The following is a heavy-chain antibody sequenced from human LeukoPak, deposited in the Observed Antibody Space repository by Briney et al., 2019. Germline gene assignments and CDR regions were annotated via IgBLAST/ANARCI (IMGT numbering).Heavy chain of an antibody. J-gene: IGHJ4*02. V-gene: IGHV3-30-3*01. Sequence: GGSLRLSCAASGFTFSHFAIHWVRQAPGKGLEWVSIISFDGNNEYYADSVKGRFTISRDNSKNTLYLQMNSLRAEGTAVYYCAKVLAHGGSLLWDYWGQGTLVTVSS. CDR1: GFTFSHFA. CDR2: ISFDGNNE. D-gene: IGHD1-26*01. CDR3: AKVLAHGGSLLWDY.